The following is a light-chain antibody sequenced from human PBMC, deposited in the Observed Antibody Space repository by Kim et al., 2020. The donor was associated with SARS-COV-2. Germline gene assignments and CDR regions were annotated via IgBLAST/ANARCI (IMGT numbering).Light chain of an antibody. V-gene: IGKV3-20*01. CDR1: HSISGNY. CDR2: GAS. J-gene: IGKJ2*01. Sequence: EIVLTQSPGTLSLSPGERATLSCRASHSISGNYLAWYQQKYGQAPRLLIFGASSWAPGVPDRFSGSGSGTDFTLTINELEPEDFAVYYCQQYGTSPYTFGQATKVKI. CDR3: QQYGTSPYT.